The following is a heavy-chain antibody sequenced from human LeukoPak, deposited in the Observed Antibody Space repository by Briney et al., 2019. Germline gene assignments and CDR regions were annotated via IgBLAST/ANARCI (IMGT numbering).Heavy chain of an antibody. CDR1: GYSFTTYW. V-gene: IGHV5-51*01. CDR2: FNPGDSDI. CDR3: ARHVSSSRVAFDI. D-gene: IGHD2-2*01. J-gene: IGHJ3*02. Sequence: GESLKISCEVYGYSFTTYWLGWVRQMPGKGLEWMGTFNPGDSDIRYSPSFQGQVTISADKSISTAYLQWSSLKASDTAMYYCARHVSSSRVAFDIWGQGTMVTVSS.